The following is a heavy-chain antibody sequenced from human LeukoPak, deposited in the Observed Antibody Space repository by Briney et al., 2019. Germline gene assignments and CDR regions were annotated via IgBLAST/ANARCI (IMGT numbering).Heavy chain of an antibody. J-gene: IGHJ6*03. CDR1: GFTFSSYV. CDR3: AKNGDRGAFCSGGTCYPYYYYYMDV. CDR2: VSSTGGTT. D-gene: IGHD2-15*01. Sequence: GGSLRLSCAASGFTFSSYVMSWVRQAPGKGLEWVSAVSSTGGTTYYADSVKGRFTISRDNSKNTLFLQINSLRAEDTAVYYCAKNGDRGAFCSGGTCYPYYYYYMDVWGKGTTVTISS. V-gene: IGHV3-23*01.